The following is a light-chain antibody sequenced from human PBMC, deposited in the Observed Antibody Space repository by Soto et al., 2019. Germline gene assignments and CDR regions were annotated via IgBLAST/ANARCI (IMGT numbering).Light chain of an antibody. CDR3: QQYNNWPPIT. Sequence: EIVMTQSPATLSVSPGDTVTLSCRASQSVRNNLGWYQQKPGQAPRLLIYGASTRATGIPARFSGSGSGTDFTLTISSLQSEDFALYYCQQYNNWPPITFGQGTRLEIK. CDR2: GAS. V-gene: IGKV3-15*01. CDR1: QSVRNN. J-gene: IGKJ5*01.